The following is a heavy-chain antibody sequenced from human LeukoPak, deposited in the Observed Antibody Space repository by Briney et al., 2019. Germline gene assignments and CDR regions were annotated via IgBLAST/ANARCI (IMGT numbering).Heavy chain of an antibody. V-gene: IGHV4-59*12. Sequence: SSETLSLTCTVSSASMSNYCWSWIRQSPGKGLEWIGYLHYSGSTDYNPSLKNRVTILVDTSKNQFSLNLSSVTAADTAVYYCARDGDYWGQGTLVTVSS. J-gene: IGHJ4*02. CDR2: LHYSGST. CDR3: ARDGDY. CDR1: SASMSNYC.